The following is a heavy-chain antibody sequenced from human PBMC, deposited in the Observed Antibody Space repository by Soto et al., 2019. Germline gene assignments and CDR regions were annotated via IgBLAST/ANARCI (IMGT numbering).Heavy chain of an antibody. D-gene: IGHD6-6*01. Sequence: QITLKGSGPPLVNPTQTLTLTCSLSGISLSTSGVGVGWIRQPPGKTLEWLALIYWNDDKHYSPSLRSRLTITKDTSKNQAVLTMTNMDPVDTATYFCARGLASLPVFAFDVWGQGTMVTVS. CDR1: GISLSTSGVG. CDR2: IYWNDDK. J-gene: IGHJ3*01. CDR3: ARGLASLPVFAFDV. V-gene: IGHV2-5*01.